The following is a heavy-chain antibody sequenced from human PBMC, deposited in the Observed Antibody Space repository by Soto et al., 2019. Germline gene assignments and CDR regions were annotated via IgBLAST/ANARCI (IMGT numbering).Heavy chain of an antibody. D-gene: IGHD5-18*01. J-gene: IGHJ4*02. CDR1: GYTFTGYY. CDR2: INPNSGGT. V-gene: IGHV1-2*02. CDR3: ARDVDKAARDPRIDY. Sequence: GASVKVSCQASGYTFTGYYMHWVRQAPGQGLEWIGWINPNSGGTNYAQKFQGRVTMTRDTSISTAYMELSRLRSDDTAVYYCARDVDKAARDPRIDYWGQGTLVTVSS.